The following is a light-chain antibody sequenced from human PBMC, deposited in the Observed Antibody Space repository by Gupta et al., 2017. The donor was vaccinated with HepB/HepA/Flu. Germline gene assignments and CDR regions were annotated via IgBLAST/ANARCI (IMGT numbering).Light chain of an antibody. CDR3: CSYEGSSICVV. J-gene: IGLJ2*01. CDR2: EVN. V-gene: IGLV2-23*02. Sequence: QSALTQPASVSGSPGQSITISCTGTSSDVGNYNLVSWYQQEPGTAPKVMIYEVNKRPSGVSNRFSGSKFGTAASLTIYGLRAEDEAEYYCCSYEGSSICVVFGGGTKLTVL. CDR1: SSDVGNYNL.